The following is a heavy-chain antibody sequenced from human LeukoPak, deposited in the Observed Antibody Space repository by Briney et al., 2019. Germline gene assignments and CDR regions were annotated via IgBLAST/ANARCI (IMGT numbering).Heavy chain of an antibody. CDR1: GYSFTSYW. Sequence: GESLKISCKGSGYSFTSYWISWVRQMPGKGLEWMGRIDPSDSYTNYSPSFQGHVTISADKSISTAYLQWSSLKASDTTIYYCARRVGSYPTAYYYGMDVWGQGTTVTVSS. J-gene: IGHJ6*02. V-gene: IGHV5-10-1*01. CDR3: ARRVGSYPTAYYYGMDV. D-gene: IGHD1-26*01. CDR2: IDPSDSYT.